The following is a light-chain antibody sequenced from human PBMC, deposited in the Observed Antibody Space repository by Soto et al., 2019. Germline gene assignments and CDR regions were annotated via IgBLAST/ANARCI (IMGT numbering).Light chain of an antibody. CDR3: QQYGSSPPWT. CDR1: QSVSSSY. CDR2: GAS. Sequence: EIVLTQSPGTLSLSPGKRATLSCRASQSVSSSYLAWYQPKPGQAPRLLIYGASSRATGFPDRFSGSGSGTDFTLTISRLEPEDFAVYYCQQYGSSPPWTFGQGTKV. V-gene: IGKV3-20*01. J-gene: IGKJ1*01.